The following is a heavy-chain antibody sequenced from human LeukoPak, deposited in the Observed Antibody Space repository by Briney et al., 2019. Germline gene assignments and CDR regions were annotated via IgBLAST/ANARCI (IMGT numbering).Heavy chain of an antibody. V-gene: IGHV1-2*02. J-gene: IGHJ6*02. D-gene: IGHD3-3*01. Sequence: GASVKVSCKASGYTFTGYYMHWVRQAPGQGLEWMGWINPNSGGTNYAQKFQGRVTMTRDTSISTAYMELSRLRSDDTAVYYCARITIFGSRNYYYGVDVWGQGTTVTVSS. CDR1: GYTFTGYY. CDR2: INPNSGGT. CDR3: ARITIFGSRNYYYGVDV.